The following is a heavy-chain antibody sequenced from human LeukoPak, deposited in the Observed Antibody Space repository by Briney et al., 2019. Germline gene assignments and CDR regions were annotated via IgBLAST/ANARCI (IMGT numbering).Heavy chain of an antibody. Sequence: GGSLRLSCAASGFTFSSYSMNWVRQAPGKGLEWVSSISSSSSYIYYADSVKGRFTISRDNAKNSLYLQMNSLRAEDTAVYYCARFYYDSTGYYYGIDYWGQGTLVTVSS. CDR3: ARFYYDSTGYYYGIDY. CDR2: ISSSSSYI. CDR1: GFTFSSYS. V-gene: IGHV3-21*01. J-gene: IGHJ4*02. D-gene: IGHD3-22*01.